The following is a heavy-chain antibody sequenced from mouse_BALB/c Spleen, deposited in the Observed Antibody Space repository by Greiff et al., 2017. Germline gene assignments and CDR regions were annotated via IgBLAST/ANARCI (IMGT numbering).Heavy chain of an antibody. V-gene: IGHV1-69*02. CDR3: ASSDDGYYRYYYAMDD. D-gene: IGHD2-3*01. CDR2: IDPSDSYT. Sequence: QVQLQQPGAELVKPGASVKLSCKASGYTFTSYWMHWVKQRPGQGLEWIGEIDPSDSYTYYNQKFKGKATLTVDKSSSTAYMQLSSLTSEDSAVYYCASSDDGYYRYYYAMDDWGQGTSVTVSS. J-gene: IGHJ4*01. CDR1: GYTFTSYW.